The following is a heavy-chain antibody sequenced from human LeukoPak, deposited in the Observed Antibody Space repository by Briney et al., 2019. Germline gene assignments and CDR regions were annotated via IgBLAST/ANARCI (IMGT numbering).Heavy chain of an antibody. Sequence: PGGSLRLSCAASGFTFSSYWMHWVRQAPGKGLEWVAVISYDGSNKYYADSVKGRFTISRDNSKNTLYLQMNSLRAEDTAVYYCARDGFYCSGGSCYSPSNYYYGMDVWGQGTTVTVSS. V-gene: IGHV3-30-3*01. CDR2: ISYDGSNK. CDR1: GFTFSSYW. CDR3: ARDGFYCSGGSCYSPSNYYYGMDV. D-gene: IGHD2-15*01. J-gene: IGHJ6*02.